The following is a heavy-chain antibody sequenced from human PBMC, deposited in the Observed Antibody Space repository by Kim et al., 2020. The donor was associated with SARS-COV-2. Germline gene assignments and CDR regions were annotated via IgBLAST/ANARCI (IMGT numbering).Heavy chain of an antibody. CDR3: ARDGDDYGDYRISDESYFDL. Sequence: ASVKVSCKASGYTFTSYGISWVRQAPGQGLEWMGWISAYNGKTNYAQKLQGRVTMTTDTSTSTAYMELRSLRSDDTAVYYCARDGDDYGDYRISDESYFDLWGRGTLVTVSS. D-gene: IGHD4-17*01. CDR2: ISAYNGKT. CDR1: GYTFTSYG. J-gene: IGHJ2*01. V-gene: IGHV1-18*04.